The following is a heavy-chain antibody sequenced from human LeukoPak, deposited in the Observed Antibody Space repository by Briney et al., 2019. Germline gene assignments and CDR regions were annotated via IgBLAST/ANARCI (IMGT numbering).Heavy chain of an antibody. J-gene: IGHJ4*02. D-gene: IGHD6-19*01. CDR2: IYHSGST. Sequence: SETLSLTCTVSGGSISSSSYYWGWIRQPPGKGLEWIGSIYHSGSTYYNPSLKSRVTISVDTSKNQFSLKLSSVTAADTAVYYCARSIAVAGTMGKGYYFDYWGQGTLVTVSS. CDR3: ARSIAVAGTMGKGYYFDY. CDR1: GGSISSSSYY. V-gene: IGHV4-39*07.